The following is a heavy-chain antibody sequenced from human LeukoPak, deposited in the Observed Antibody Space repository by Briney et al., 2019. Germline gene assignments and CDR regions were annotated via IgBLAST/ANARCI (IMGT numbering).Heavy chain of an antibody. CDR1: GGSISSHH. CDR2: IYYSGST. V-gene: IGHV4-59*11. D-gene: IGHD3-9*01. Sequence: SETLSLTCTVSGGSISSHHWSWIRQPPGKGLEWIGYIYYSGSTNYNPSLKSRVTISVDTSKNQFSLKLSSVTAADTAVYYCARVRYFDWSGEYYFDYWGQGTLVTVSS. J-gene: IGHJ4*02. CDR3: ARVRYFDWSGEYYFDY.